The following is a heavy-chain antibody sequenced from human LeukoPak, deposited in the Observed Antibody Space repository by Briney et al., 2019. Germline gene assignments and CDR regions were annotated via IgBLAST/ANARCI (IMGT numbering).Heavy chain of an antibody. CDR1: GGSISSGSYY. Sequence: PSQTLSLTCTVSGGSISSGSYYWSWIRQPPGKGLEWIGSIYHRGSTYYNPSLKSRLTISVDTAKNQFSLKLSSVTAADTAVYYCAGWVGELLPLFAYWGQGTLVTVSS. D-gene: IGHD3-10*01. CDR2: IYHRGST. J-gene: IGHJ4*02. CDR3: AGWVGELLPLFAY. V-gene: IGHV4-39*07.